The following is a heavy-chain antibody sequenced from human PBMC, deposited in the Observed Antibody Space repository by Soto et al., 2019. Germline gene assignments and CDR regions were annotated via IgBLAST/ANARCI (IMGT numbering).Heavy chain of an antibody. CDR2: IVVGSGNT. CDR1: GFTFTSSA. J-gene: IGHJ5*02. CDR3: AAVPDSSGYYYARFDP. Sequence: ASVKVSCKASGFTFTSSAVQWVRQARGQRLEWIGWIVVGSGNTNYAQKFQERVTITRDMSTSTAYMELSSLRSEDTAVYYCAAVPDSSGYYYARFDPWGQGTLVTVSS. D-gene: IGHD3-22*01. V-gene: IGHV1-58*01.